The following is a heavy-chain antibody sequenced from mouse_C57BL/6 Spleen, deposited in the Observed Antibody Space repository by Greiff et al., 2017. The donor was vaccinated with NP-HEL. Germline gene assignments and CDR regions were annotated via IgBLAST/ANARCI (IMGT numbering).Heavy chain of an antibody. V-gene: IGHV1-80*01. J-gene: IGHJ4*01. CDR1: GYAFSSYW. D-gene: IGHD1-1*01. CDR2: IYPGDGDT. Sequence: VQLQQSGAELVKPGASVKISCKASGYAFSSYWMNWVKQRPGKGLEWIGQIYPGDGDTNYNGKFKGKATLTAEKASSTAYMQLSSLTSEDSAVYFCARGAPEFITSGDYWGQGTSVTVSS. CDR3: ARGAPEFITSGDY.